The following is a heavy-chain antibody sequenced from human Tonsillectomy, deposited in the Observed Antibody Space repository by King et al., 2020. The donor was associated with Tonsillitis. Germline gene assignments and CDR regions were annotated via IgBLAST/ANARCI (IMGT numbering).Heavy chain of an antibody. D-gene: IGHD3-16*01. CDR1: GGSMSNYY. J-gene: IGHJ2*01. Sequence: VQLQESGPGLVKPSETLSLTCTVSGGSMSNYYWSWIRQPPGRGLEWIGYIYYSGSTNYNPSLNSRVTISVDTSKNQFSLKLNSVTAADTAVYYCARDSEAHWGSWWYFDLWGRGTLVTVSS. CDR3: ARDSEAHWGSWWYFDL. V-gene: IGHV4-59*01. CDR2: IYYSGST.